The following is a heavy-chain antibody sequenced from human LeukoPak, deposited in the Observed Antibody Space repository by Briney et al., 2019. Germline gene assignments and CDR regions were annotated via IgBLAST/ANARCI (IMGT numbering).Heavy chain of an antibody. CDR3: ASRDIVATMADY. J-gene: IGHJ4*02. V-gene: IGHV4-39*01. CDR1: GGSSSSSSYY. CDR2: IYYSGST. D-gene: IGHD5-12*01. Sequence: SETLSLTCTVSGGSSSSSSYYWGWIRQPPGKGLEWIGSIYYSGSTYYNPSLKSRVTISVDTSKNQFSLKLSSVTAADTAVYYCASRDIVATMADYWGQGTLVTVSS.